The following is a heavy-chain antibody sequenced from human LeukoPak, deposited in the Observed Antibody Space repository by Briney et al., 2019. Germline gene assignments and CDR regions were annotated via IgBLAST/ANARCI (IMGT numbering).Heavy chain of an antibody. Sequence: ASVKVSCKASGYTFTGYYMHWVRQAPGQGLEWMGWINPNSGGTNYAQKFQGRVTMTRDTSISTAYMELSRLRSDDTAVYYCARDLLDSSGYHIRPIDYWGQGTLVIVSS. CDR3: ARDLLDSSGYHIRPIDY. V-gene: IGHV1-2*02. CDR1: GYTFTGYY. J-gene: IGHJ4*02. D-gene: IGHD3-22*01. CDR2: INPNSGGT.